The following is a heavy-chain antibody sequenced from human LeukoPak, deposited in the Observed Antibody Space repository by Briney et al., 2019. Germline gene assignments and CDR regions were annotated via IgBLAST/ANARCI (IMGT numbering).Heavy chain of an antibody. Sequence: PGGSLRLSCAASGFTFSSHEMNWVRQPPGKGLERVSYISSGGSTIYYADSVKGRFTVSRDNAKNSLYLQMNSLRAEDTALYYCARDVWFDPWGQGTLVTVSS. V-gene: IGHV3-48*03. CDR1: GFTFSSHE. CDR2: ISSGGSTI. CDR3: ARDVWFDP. J-gene: IGHJ5*02.